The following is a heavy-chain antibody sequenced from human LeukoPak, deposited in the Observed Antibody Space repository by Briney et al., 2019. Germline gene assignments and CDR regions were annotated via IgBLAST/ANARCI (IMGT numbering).Heavy chain of an antibody. CDR2: INGDGSST. Sequence: GGSLRLSCAASGFTFSSSRMHWVRQPPGKGLVWVTRINGDGSSTSYADSVKGRFTISRDNADNTLYLQMNSLRAEDMAVYYCARDTGGAAAGTWGQGTLVTVSS. V-gene: IGHV3-74*01. CDR1: GFTFSSSR. D-gene: IGHD6-13*01. CDR3: ARDTGGAAAGT. J-gene: IGHJ4*02.